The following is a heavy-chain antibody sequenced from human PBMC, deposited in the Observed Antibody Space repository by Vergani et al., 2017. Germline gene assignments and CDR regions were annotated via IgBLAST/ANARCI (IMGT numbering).Heavy chain of an antibody. CDR1: GFTFDDYA. J-gene: IGHJ3*02. V-gene: IGHV3-9*01. Sequence: VQLVESGGGVVQPGGSLRLSCEASGFTFDDYAMHWVRQAPGKGLEWVSGISWNSGSIGYADSVKGRFTISRDNAKNSLYLQMNSLRSEDTVLYYCAKDLQLERADAFDIWGQGTMVTVSS. D-gene: IGHD1-1*01. CDR3: AKDLQLERADAFDI. CDR2: ISWNSGSI.